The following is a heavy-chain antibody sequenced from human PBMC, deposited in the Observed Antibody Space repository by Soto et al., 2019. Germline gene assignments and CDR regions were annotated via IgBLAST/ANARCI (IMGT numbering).Heavy chain of an antibody. CDR1: GYTFTSYG. CDR3: ASAYSPYDAFDI. Sequence: GASVKVSCKASGYTFTSYGISGVRQAPGQGLEWMGWISAYNGNTNYAQKLQGRVTMTTDTSTSTAYMELRSLRSDDTAVYYCASAYSPYDAFDIWGQGTMVTVSS. V-gene: IGHV1-18*01. J-gene: IGHJ3*02. D-gene: IGHD3-16*01. CDR2: ISAYNGNT.